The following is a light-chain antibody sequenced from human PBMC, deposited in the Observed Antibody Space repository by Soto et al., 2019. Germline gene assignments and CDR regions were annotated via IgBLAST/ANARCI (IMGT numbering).Light chain of an antibody. Sequence: DIVMTQSPDSLAVSLGERATINCKSSQSVLYSSNNKNYLAWYQQKPGKPPKLLIYWASTRESGVPDRFSGSGSGTDFTLTIRSLQAEDVAVYSWQKYSSTPGYTVGQGTKLESK. CDR3: QKYSSTPGYT. CDR1: QSVLYSSNNKNY. V-gene: IGKV4-1*01. CDR2: WAS. J-gene: IGKJ2*01.